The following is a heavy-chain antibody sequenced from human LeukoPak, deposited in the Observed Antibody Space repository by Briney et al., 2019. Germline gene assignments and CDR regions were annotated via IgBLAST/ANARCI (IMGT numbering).Heavy chain of an antibody. V-gene: IGHV4-34*01. J-gene: IGHJ4*02. Sequence: SETLSLTCAVYGGSFSGYYWSWLRQPPGKGLEWIGEINHSGSTNYNPSLKSRVTISVDKSKNQFSLKLSSVTAADTAVYYCASADDSSGYARFDYWGQGTLVTVSS. CDR3: ASADDSSGYARFDY. D-gene: IGHD3-22*01. CDR2: INHSGST. CDR1: GGSFSGYY.